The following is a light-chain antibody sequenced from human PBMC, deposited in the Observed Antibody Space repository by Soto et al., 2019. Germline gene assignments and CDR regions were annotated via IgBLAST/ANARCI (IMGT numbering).Light chain of an antibody. CDR3: QQYNTWLWT. CDR2: GAS. CDR1: QSVNAN. V-gene: IGKV3-15*01. Sequence: EVVMTQSPATLSVSPGERATLSCRASQSVNANLAGYQQKPGQAPRLLIHGASNRDTGITARFSGSGFGTEFILTLSSLKSEDFAVYYCQQYNTWLWTFGQGTKGEI. J-gene: IGKJ1*01.